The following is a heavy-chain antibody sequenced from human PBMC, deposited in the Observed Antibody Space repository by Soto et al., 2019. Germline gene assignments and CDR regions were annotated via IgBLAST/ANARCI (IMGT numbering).Heavy chain of an antibody. CDR3: ASHSLFSSSLDY. J-gene: IGHJ4*02. CDR1: GGSISSYY. V-gene: IGHV4-59*08. D-gene: IGHD6-13*01. CDR2: IYYSGST. Sequence: PSETLSLTCTVAGGSISSYYWSRIRQPPGKGLEWIGYIYYSGSTNYNPSLKSRVTISVDTSKNQFSLKLSSVTAADTAVYYCASHSLFSSSLDYWGQGTLVTVSS.